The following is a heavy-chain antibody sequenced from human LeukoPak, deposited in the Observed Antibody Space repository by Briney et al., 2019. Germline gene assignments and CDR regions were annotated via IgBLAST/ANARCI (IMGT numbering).Heavy chain of an antibody. J-gene: IGHJ4*02. Sequence: ASVKLSCKASGYTFTSYYMHWVRQAPGQRLEWMGIINPRGGSTSYAQKLQGRITMTRDMSTSTVYIELSSLRSEDTAVYYCARGGNYYDSSGYYPYYFDYWGQGTLVTVSS. CDR2: INPRGGST. CDR1: GYTFTSYY. CDR3: ARGGNYYDSSGYYPYYFDY. D-gene: IGHD3-22*01. V-gene: IGHV1-46*01.